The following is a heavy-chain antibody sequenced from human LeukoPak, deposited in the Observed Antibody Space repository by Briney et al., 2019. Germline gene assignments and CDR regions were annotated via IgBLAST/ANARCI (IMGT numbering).Heavy chain of an antibody. CDR1: GFTFSNAW. V-gene: IGHV3-15*01. Sequence: PGGSLRLSCAASGFTFSNAWMSWVRQAPGKGLEWVGRIKSKTDGGTTDYAAPVKGRFTISRDDSKNTLYLQMNSLKTEDTAVYYCTTDDVLRYSDWSSFDYWGQGTLVTVSS. CDR3: TTDDVLRYSDWSSFDY. J-gene: IGHJ4*02. CDR2: IKSKTDGGTT. D-gene: IGHD3-9*01.